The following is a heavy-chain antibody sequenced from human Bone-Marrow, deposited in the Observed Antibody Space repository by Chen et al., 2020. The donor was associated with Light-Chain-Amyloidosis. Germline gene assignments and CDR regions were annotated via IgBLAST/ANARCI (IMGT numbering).Heavy chain of an antibody. J-gene: IGHJ6*03. V-gene: IGHV4-59*12. CDR2: IYYSGST. D-gene: IGHD5-18*01. CDR3: ARGRGYSYGHVRAYNYMDV. Sequence: QVQLQESGPGLVKPSETLSLTCTVSGGSISSYYWSWIRQPPGKGLEWIGYIYYSGSTNYNPSLKSRVTISVDTSQSQFSLNLSSMTAADTAVYYCARGRGYSYGHVRAYNYMDVWGKGTTVTVSS. CDR1: GGSISSYY.